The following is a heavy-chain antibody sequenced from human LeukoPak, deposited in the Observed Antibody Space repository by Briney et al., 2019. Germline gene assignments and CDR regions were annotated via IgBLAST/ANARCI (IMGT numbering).Heavy chain of an antibody. V-gene: IGHV3-48*03. CDR2: ISSSGSTI. D-gene: IGHD3-22*01. CDR1: GFTFSSYE. Sequence: GGSLRLSCAASGFTFSSYEMNWVRQAPGKGLEWVSYISSSGSTIYYADSVKGRFTISRDNAKNTLYLQMNSLRAEDTAVYYCASRDDSSGYYDYWGQGTLVTVSS. CDR3: ASRDDSSGYYDY. J-gene: IGHJ4*02.